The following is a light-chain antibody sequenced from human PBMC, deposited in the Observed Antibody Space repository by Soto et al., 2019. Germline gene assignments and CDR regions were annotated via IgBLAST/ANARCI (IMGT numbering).Light chain of an antibody. CDR1: SSDVGAYNY. J-gene: IGLJ1*01. CDR2: DVS. CDR3: SSHTTSSTQV. Sequence: QSALTQPASVSGSPGQSITISCSGTSSDVGAYNYVSWYQQHPGKAPKLMIYDVSNRPSGVSNRFSGSKSGNAASLIISGLQADDEADDYCSSHTTSSTQVFGTGTKVTVL. V-gene: IGLV2-14*03.